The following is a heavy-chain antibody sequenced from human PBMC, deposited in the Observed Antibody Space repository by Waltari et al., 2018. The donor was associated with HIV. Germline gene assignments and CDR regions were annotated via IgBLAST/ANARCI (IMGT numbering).Heavy chain of an antibody. CDR1: GFTFSSYS. V-gene: IGHV3-48*01. D-gene: IGHD4-4*01. CDR2: INSRSNII. CDR3: AREMATVYFDS. J-gene: IGHJ4*02. Sequence: EVHLVESGGGLVQPGGSLRLSCAASGFTFSSYSMNWVRPAPGKGLEWLSYINSRSNIIYYADSVKGRFTISRDNAKNSVYLQMNSLGAEDTAVYYCAREMATVYFDSWGPGILVTVSS.